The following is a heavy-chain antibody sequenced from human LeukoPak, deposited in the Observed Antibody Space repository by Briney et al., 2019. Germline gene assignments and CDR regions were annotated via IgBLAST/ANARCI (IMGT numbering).Heavy chain of an antibody. CDR2: IWYDGSNK. CDR3: ARGHSSSWSYYYGMDV. Sequence: GGSLRLSCAASGFTFSSYGMHWVRQAPGKGLEWVAVIWYDGSNKYFADSVKGRFTISRDNSKNTLYLQMNSLRAEDTAVYYSARGHSSSWSYYYGMDVWGKGTTVTVSS. D-gene: IGHD6-13*01. V-gene: IGHV3-33*01. J-gene: IGHJ6*04. CDR1: GFTFSSYG.